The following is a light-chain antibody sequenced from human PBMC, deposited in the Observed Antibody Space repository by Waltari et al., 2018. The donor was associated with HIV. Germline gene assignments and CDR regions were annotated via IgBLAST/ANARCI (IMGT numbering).Light chain of an antibody. J-gene: IGLJ1*01. CDR1: SSDVGGYNS. V-gene: IGLV2-8*01. CDR3: SSFSDNNRIV. Sequence: QSALTQPPSASGSPGQSVAISCTGTSSDVGGYNSVSWHKQHPGKAPKLLIYAVNKRPSGVPYRFSGSKSGNTASLTVSGLQVDDEADYYCSSFSDNNRIVFGTGTRVTVL. CDR2: AVN.